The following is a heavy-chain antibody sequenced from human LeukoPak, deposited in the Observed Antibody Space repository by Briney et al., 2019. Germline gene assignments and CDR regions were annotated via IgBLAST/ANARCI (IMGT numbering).Heavy chain of an antibody. CDR1: GFTFSSYW. J-gene: IGHJ4*02. Sequence: PGGSLRLSCAASGFTFSSYWMSWVRQAPGKGLEGVAHIKQDGSEKYYVDSVKGRFTISRDNAKNSLYLQMNSLRAEDTAVYYCARDMRSPTYYDFWSGYYSLDYWGQGTLVTVSS. CDR3: ARDMRSPTYYDFWSGYYSLDY. V-gene: IGHV3-7*01. CDR2: IKQDGSEK. D-gene: IGHD3-3*01.